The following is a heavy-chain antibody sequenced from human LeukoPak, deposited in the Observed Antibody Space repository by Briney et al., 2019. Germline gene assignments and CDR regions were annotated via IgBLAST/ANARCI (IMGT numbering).Heavy chain of an antibody. V-gene: IGHV3-7*01. CDR3: ARRKEVQTTFDY. J-gene: IGHJ4*02. D-gene: IGHD4/OR15-4a*01. CDR1: GFVFSNYW. Sequence: GGSLRLSCVTSGFVFSNYWMGWVRQAPGKGLEWVANIKEDGGETYYVDSVKGRFTISRDNAKNSLDLQMNSLRDEDTAVYYCARRKEVQTTFDYWGQGTLVTVSS. CDR2: IKEDGGET.